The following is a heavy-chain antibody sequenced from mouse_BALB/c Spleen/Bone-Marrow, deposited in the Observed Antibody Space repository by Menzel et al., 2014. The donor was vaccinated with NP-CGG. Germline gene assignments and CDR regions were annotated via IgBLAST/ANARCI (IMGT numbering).Heavy chain of an antibody. CDR1: GFNIKDTY. CDR2: IDTANGNT. Sequence: EVQLQQSGAELVKPGASVKLSCTASGFNIKDTYMHWVKQRPEQGLEWIGRIDTANGNTKYDPKFQGKATITADTSSNTAYLQLSSVTSEDTAVYYCARGLLQYYYAMDYWGQGTSVTVSS. D-gene: IGHD3-1*01. J-gene: IGHJ4*01. CDR3: ARGLLQYYYAMDY. V-gene: IGHV14-3*02.